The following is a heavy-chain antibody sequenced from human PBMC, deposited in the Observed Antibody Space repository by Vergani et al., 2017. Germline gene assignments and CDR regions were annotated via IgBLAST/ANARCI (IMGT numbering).Heavy chain of an antibody. Sequence: EVQLVESGGGLVQPGGSLRLSCAASGFTFSSYWMHWVRQAPGKGLVWVSRINSDGSSTSYADSVKGRFTISRDNAKNTLYLQMNSLRAEDTAVYYCAREGYSFAVYYYYGMDVWGQGTTVTVSS. V-gene: IGHV3-74*01. CDR2: INSDGSST. CDR3: AREGYSFAVYYYYGMDV. D-gene: IGHD5-18*01. J-gene: IGHJ6*02. CDR1: GFTFSSYW.